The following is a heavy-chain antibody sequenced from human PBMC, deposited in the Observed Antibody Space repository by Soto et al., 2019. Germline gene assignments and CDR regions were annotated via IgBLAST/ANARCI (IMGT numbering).Heavy chain of an antibody. CDR1: GYTFTGYY. CDR3: ARSPKRIAVAGTPFDY. Sequence: QVQLVQSGAEVKKPGASVKVSCKASGYTFTGYYMHWVRQAPGQGLEWMGWINPNSGGRNYAQKFQGWVTMTRDTSISTAYMELSRLRSDDTAVYYCARSPKRIAVAGTPFDYWGQGTLVTVSS. CDR2: INPNSGGR. V-gene: IGHV1-2*04. D-gene: IGHD6-19*01. J-gene: IGHJ4*02.